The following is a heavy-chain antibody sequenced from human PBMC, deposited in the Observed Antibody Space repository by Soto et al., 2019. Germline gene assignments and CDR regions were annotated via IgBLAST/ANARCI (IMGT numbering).Heavy chain of an antibody. Sequence: SATLSLAYTVSGGSVSSGSYYWSWIRQPPGKGLEWIGYIYYSGSTNYNPSLKSRVTISVDTSKNQFSLKLSSVTAEDTAVYSCATVAHDYVWWSYLQGAFEILCQGTIV. CDR1: GGSVSSGSYY. J-gene: IGHJ3*02. CDR2: IYYSGST. D-gene: IGHD3-16*02. CDR3: ATVAHDYVWWSYLQGAFEI. V-gene: IGHV4-61*01.